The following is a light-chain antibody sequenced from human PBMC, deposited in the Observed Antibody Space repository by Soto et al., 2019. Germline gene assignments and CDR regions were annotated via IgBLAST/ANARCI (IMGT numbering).Light chain of an antibody. Sequence: VMTQAPDSLDVSMGERATINCKSSQSVLYNSNNKNHLGWFQQKPGHPPKLLIYGASFRPSGVPDRFSGSGSGTDFTLTISSLQAEDVAVYYCQHYYSIPFTFGQGTKVDSK. J-gene: IGKJ2*01. CDR1: QSVLYNSNNKNH. V-gene: IGKV4-1*01. CDR3: QHYYSIPFT. CDR2: GAS.